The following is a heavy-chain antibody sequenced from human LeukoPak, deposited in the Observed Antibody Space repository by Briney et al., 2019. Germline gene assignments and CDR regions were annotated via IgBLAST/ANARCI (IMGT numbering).Heavy chain of an antibody. CDR3: VRNEN. Sequence: GGSLRLSCTASGFTFSTNWMSWVRQAPGKGLEWVASIKEDGSEKCYVDSVKGRFTISRDNAKNSLYLQMNSLRAEDTAMYYCVRNENWGQGTLVTVSS. V-gene: IGHV3-7*05. J-gene: IGHJ4*02. CDR1: GFTFSTNW. CDR2: IKEDGSEK.